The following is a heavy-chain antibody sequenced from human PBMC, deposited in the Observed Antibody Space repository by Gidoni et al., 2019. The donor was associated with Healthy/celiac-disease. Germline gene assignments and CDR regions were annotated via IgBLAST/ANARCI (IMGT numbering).Heavy chain of an antibody. CDR1: GFTFSRSW. V-gene: IGHV3-7*04. CDR3: AREGRRWFDP. Sequence: EVQLVESGGGLVQPGGGLRLACAASGFTFSRSWMSWVRQAPGKGREWVDNVKKDGSEKYYLYSVKSRFTISRNNAKNSLYLQMNSLRAEDTAVYYCAREGRRWFDPWGQGTLVTVSS. J-gene: IGHJ5*02. CDR2: VKKDGSEK.